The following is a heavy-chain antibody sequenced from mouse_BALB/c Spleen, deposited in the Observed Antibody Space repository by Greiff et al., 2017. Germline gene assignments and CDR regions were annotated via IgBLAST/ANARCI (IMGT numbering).Heavy chain of an antibody. Sequence: VQLKESGPGLVAPSQSLSITCTVSGFSLTSYGVHWVRQAPGKGLEWLGVIWSGGSTDYNAAFMSRLSISKDNSKSQVFFKMNSLQANDTAIYYCAAYTIGTYYFDYWGQGTTLTVSS. CDR1: GFSLTSYG. V-gene: IGHV2-2*02. CDR2: IWSGGST. CDR3: AAYTIGTYYFDY. J-gene: IGHJ2*01. D-gene: IGHD2-14*01.